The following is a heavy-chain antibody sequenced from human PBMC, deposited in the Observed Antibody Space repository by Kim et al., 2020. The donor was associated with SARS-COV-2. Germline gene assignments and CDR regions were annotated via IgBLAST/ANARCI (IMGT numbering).Heavy chain of an antibody. CDR3: ARKRRDGYNYDEDYFDY. J-gene: IGHJ4*02. D-gene: IGHD5-12*01. Sequence: SVKVSCKASGGTFSSYAINWVRQAPGQGLEWMGGIIPIFGTANYAQKFQGRVTITADESTSTAYMELSSLRSEDTAVYYCARKRRDGYNYDEDYFDYWGQGTLVTVSS. V-gene: IGHV1-69*13. CDR1: GGTFSSYA. CDR2: IIPIFGTA.